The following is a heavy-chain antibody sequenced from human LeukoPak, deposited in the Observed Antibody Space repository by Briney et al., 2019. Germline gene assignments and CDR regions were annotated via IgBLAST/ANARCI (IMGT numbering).Heavy chain of an antibody. CDR1: GYTFTSYG. Sequence: ASVKVSCKASGYTFTSYGISWVRQAPGQGLEWMGWISAYNGNTNYAQKLQGRVTVTTDTSTSTAYMELRSLRSDDTAVYYCARSPYSSGWYLYMDVWGKGTTVTVSS. V-gene: IGHV1-18*01. D-gene: IGHD6-19*01. CDR3: ARSPYSSGWYLYMDV. J-gene: IGHJ6*03. CDR2: ISAYNGNT.